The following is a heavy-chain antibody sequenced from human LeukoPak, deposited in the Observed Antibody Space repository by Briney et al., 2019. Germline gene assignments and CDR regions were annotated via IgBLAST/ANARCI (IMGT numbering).Heavy chain of an antibody. J-gene: IGHJ3*02. CDR1: GFTFSSYA. D-gene: IGHD3-10*01. V-gene: IGHV3-23*01. CDR3: ARDLNKWFGEFFPYDAFHI. Sequence: GGSLRLSCAASGFTFSSYAMTWVRQAPGKGLEWVSAISGSGASAFYADSVKGRFTISRDNSKNTLYLQLNSLRAEDTAVYYCARDLNKWFGEFFPYDAFHIWGQGTMVTVSS. CDR2: ISGSGASA.